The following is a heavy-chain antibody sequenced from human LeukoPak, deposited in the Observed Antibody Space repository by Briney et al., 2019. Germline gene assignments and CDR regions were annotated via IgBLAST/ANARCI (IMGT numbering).Heavy chain of an antibody. V-gene: IGHV4-38-2*02. CDR3: ARACSSTSCYFDY. CDR1: GYSISSGYY. CDR2: IYHSGST. Sequence: PSETLSLTCTVSGYSISSGYYWGWIRRPPGKGLEWIGSIYHSGSTYYNPSLKSRVTISVDTSKNQFSLKLSSVTAADTAVYYCARACSSTSCYFDYWGQGTLVTVSS. J-gene: IGHJ4*02. D-gene: IGHD2-2*01.